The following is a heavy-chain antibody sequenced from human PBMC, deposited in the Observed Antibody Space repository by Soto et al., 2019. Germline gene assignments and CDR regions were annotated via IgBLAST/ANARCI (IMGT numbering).Heavy chain of an antibody. CDR3: AKDPNCSGGSCTVGY. CDR2: ISGSGGST. V-gene: IGHV3-23*01. D-gene: IGHD2-15*01. J-gene: IGHJ4*02. CDR1: GFTFSSYA. Sequence: VGSLRLSFAASGFTFSSYAMSWVRQAPGKGLEWVSAISGSGGSTYYADSVKGRFTISRDNSKNTLYLQMNSLRAEDTAVYYCAKDPNCSGGSCTVGYWGQGTLVTVS.